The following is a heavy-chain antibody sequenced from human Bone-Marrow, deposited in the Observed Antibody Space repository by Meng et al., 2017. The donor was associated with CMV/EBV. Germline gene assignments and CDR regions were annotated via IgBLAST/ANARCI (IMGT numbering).Heavy chain of an antibody. CDR1: GFTFSSHW. D-gene: IGHD1-26*01. V-gene: IGHV3-7*01. CDR3: AREGAAGRYYYGMDV. J-gene: IGHJ6*02. Sequence: GESLKISCAGSGFTFSSHWMSWVRQAPGKGLEWVANIKEDGSEKYYVDSVKGRFTISRDNAKNSLYLQMNSLRAEDTAVYYCAREGAAGRYYYGMDVWGQGTTVTVSS. CDR2: IKEDGSEK.